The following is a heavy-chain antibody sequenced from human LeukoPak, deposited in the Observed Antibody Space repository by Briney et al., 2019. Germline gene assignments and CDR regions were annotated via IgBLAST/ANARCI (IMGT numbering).Heavy chain of an antibody. CDR3: ARISTTVTTAWFDP. V-gene: IGHV4-59*01. Sequence: PSETLSLTCTVSGGSISGYYWSWIRQPPGKGLEWLGYISYSGSTNYNPSLKSRVTISLDTSKNQFSLKLSSVTAADTAVYYCARISTTVTTAWFDPWGQGTPVTVSS. D-gene: IGHD4-11*01. CDR2: ISYSGST. CDR1: GGSISGYY. J-gene: IGHJ5*02.